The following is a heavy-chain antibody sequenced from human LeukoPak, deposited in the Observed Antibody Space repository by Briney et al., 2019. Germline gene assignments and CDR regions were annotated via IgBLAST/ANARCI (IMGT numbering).Heavy chain of an antibody. J-gene: IGHJ4*02. Sequence: SETLSLTCTVSGGSISGYYWSWIRQPPRTGLEWIGYIYYSGSTNYNPSLKSRVTMSVDTSKSQFSLNLSSVTAADTAVYYCASAHDYGDYENWGQGTLVTVSS. CDR1: GGSISGYY. V-gene: IGHV4-59*01. D-gene: IGHD4-17*01. CDR2: IYYSGST. CDR3: ASAHDYGDYEN.